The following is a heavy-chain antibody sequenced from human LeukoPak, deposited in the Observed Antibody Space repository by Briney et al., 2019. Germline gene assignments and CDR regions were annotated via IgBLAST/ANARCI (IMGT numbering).Heavy chain of an antibody. CDR1: GGSISSGDYY. CDR3: ARGVYYYGSGRFDP. Sequence: SQTLSLTCTVSGGSISSGDYYWRWIRQPPGTGLEWIGYIYYSGSTYYNPSLKSRVTISVDTSKNQFSLKLSSVTAADTAVYYCARGVYYYGSGRFDPWGQGTLVTVSS. D-gene: IGHD3-10*01. J-gene: IGHJ5*02. CDR2: IYYSGST. V-gene: IGHV4-30-4*01.